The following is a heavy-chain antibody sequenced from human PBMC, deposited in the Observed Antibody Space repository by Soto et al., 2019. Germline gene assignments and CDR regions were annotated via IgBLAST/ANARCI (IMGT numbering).Heavy chain of an antibody. V-gene: IGHV4-59*01. Sequence: PAETLSLTCTVSGGSISSYCWSWIRQAPGKGLEWIGYIYYSGSNTYNTSLKSRVTISVDTSKNSFSLKLSSVTAADTAVYYCARGYSSGWPFDYWGQGNLVTVSS. CDR2: IYYSGSN. CDR1: GGSISSYC. D-gene: IGHD6-19*01. J-gene: IGHJ4*02. CDR3: ARGYSSGWPFDY.